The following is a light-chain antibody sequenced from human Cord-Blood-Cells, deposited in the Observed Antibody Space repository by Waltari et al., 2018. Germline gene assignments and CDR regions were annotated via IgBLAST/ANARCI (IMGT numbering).Light chain of an antibody. CDR1: SSDVGGYNY. J-gene: IGLJ2*01. Sequence: QSALTQPRSVSGSPGQSVTISCTGTSSDVGGYNYASGYQQNPGKAPKLMIYAVSKRPSGVPDRFSGPKSGNTASLTISGLQAEDEADYYCCSYAGSYSVVFGGGTKLTVL. CDR3: CSYAGSYSVV. V-gene: IGLV2-11*01. CDR2: AVS.